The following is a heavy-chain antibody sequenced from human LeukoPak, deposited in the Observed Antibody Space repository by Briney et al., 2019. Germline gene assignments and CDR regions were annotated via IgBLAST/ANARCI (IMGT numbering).Heavy chain of an antibody. CDR2: IYYSGST. D-gene: IGHD3-10*01. J-gene: IGHJ6*03. Sequence: SETLSLTCTVSGGSISSSSYYWGWIRQPPGKGLEWIGSIYYSGSTYYNPSLKSRVTISVDTSKNQFSLKLSSVTAADTAVYYCARDLPITMVRGVINNFYYYMDVWGKGTTVTVSS. CDR3: ARDLPITMVRGVINNFYYYMDV. V-gene: IGHV4-39*07. CDR1: GGSISSSSYY.